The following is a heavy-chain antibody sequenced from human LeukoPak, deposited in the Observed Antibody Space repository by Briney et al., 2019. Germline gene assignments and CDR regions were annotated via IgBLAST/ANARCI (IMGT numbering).Heavy chain of an antibody. V-gene: IGHV1-46*01. CDR2: INPSGGST. D-gene: IGHD3-22*01. Sequence: ASVKVSCKASGYTFTSYYMHWVRQAPGQGLEWMGIINPSGGSTSYAQKFQGRVTMTRDTSTSTDYMELSSLRSEDTAVYYCARDLVIDDSGGSLDYWGQGTLVTVSS. J-gene: IGHJ4*02. CDR3: ARDLVIDDSGGSLDY. CDR1: GYTFTSYY.